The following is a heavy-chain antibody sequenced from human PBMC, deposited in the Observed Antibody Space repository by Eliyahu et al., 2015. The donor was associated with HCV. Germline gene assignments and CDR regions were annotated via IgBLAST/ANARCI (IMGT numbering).Heavy chain of an antibody. CDR1: GGXISXSXYY. D-gene: IGHD3-3*01. Sequence: QLQLQESGPGLVKPSETLSLTCTVSGGXISXSXYYWXWXRQPPGXGLEWIGSIYYSGSTYYNPSLKSRVTISVDTSKNQFSLKLSSVTAADTAVYYCARQGKERRFLEWLFFIDYWGQGTLVTVSS. CDR2: IYYSGST. J-gene: IGHJ4*02. CDR3: ARQGKERRFLEWLFFIDY. V-gene: IGHV4-39*01.